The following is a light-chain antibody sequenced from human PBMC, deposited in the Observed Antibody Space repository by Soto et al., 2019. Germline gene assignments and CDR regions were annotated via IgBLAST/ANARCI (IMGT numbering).Light chain of an antibody. Sequence: ILMTQAPATLAVSPGERATLSCRASQSITRNLAWYQQSPGQAPRLLIYGASTRATGIPARFSGSGSGTEFTLTISRLEPEDFAVYYCHQYGNYGITFGQGTRLEI. V-gene: IGKV3-15*01. CDR2: GAS. CDR1: QSITRN. CDR3: HQYGNYGIT. J-gene: IGKJ5*01.